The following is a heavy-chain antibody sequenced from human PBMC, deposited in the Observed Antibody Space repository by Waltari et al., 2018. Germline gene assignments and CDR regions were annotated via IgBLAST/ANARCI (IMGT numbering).Heavy chain of an antibody. CDR1: GYSISSGYY. D-gene: IGHD3-3*01. Sequence: QVQLQESGPGLVKPSETLSLTCAVSGYSISSGYYWGWIRQPPGKGLEWIGSIYHSGSTYSTPALKGRVTISVDTSKNQFSLKLSSVTAADTAVYYCARAVYDFWSGYSTGNWFDPWGQGTLVTVSS. CDR3: ARAVYDFWSGYSTGNWFDP. V-gene: IGHV4-38-2*01. J-gene: IGHJ5*02. CDR2: IYHSGST.